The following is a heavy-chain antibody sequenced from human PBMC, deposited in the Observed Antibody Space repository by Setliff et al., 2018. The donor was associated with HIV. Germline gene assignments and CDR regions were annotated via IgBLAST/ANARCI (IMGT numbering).Heavy chain of an antibody. J-gene: IGHJ4*02. CDR2: IYYSGST. CDR3: ATGLIMAPDY. V-gene: IGHV4-31*03. CDR1: GGSISSGGYF. Sequence: SETLSLTCTVSGGSISSGGYFWSWIRQLPGKGLEWIGYIYYSGSTFYNPSLKSRATISVDTSKNHFSLKLTSLTAADTAVYYCATGLIMAPDYWGQGSLVTVSS. D-gene: IGHD2-8*01.